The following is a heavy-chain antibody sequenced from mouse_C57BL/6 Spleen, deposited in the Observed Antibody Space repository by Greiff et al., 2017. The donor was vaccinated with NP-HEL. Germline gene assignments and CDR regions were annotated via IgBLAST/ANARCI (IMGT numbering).Heavy chain of an antibody. D-gene: IGHD2-10*01. CDR1: GYAFSSYW. V-gene: IGHV1-80*01. CDR3: ARSYYGNPGAMDY. Sequence: VQLQESGAELVKPGASVKISCKASGYAFSSYWMNWVKQRPGKGLEWIGQIYPGDGDTNYNGKFKGKATLTADKSSSTAYMQLSSLTSEDSAVYFCARSYYGNPGAMDYWGQGTSVTVSS. CDR2: IYPGDGDT. J-gene: IGHJ4*01.